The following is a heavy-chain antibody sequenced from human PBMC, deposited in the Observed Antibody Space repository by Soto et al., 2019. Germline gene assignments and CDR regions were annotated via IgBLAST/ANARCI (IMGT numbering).Heavy chain of an antibody. J-gene: IGHJ4*02. V-gene: IGHV3-21*06. Sequence: GGSLRLSCAASGFTFTRYSMNWVRQAPEKGLEWASSISSTTNYIYYGDSMKGRFTISRDNAKNSLYLEMNSLRAEDTAVYYCARESEDLTSNFDYWGQGTLVTVSS. CDR2: ISSTTNYI. CDR3: ARESEDLTSNFDY. CDR1: GFTFTRYS.